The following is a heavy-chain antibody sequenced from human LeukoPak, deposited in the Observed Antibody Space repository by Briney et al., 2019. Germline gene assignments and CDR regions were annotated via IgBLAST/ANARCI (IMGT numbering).Heavy chain of an antibody. CDR3: PKKSIESANRCPILDY. V-gene: IGHV3-23*01. Sequence: GGSLRLSCAASGFSFSAYAMSWGRQAPGEGLEWVSAINGPGDTTYYADSVKGRFTISRDNSKNTLSLQTNSLRADDTAIYFCPKKSIESANRCPILDYWGQGTLVTVSS. D-gene: IGHD6-13*01. CDR1: GFSFSAYA. CDR2: INGPGDTT. J-gene: IGHJ4*02.